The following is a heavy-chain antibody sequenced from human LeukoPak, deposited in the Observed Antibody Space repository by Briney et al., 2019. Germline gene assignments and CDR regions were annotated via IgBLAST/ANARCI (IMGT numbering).Heavy chain of an antibody. J-gene: IGHJ4*02. CDR1: GGTFSSYA. Sequence: SVKVSCKASGGTFSSYAISWVRQAPGQGLEWMGGIIPIFGTANYAQKFQGRVTITTDESTSTAYMELSSLRSEDTAVYYCASAYCSSTSCPRLVSFDYWGQGTLVTVSS. CDR2: IIPIFGTA. V-gene: IGHV1-69*05. D-gene: IGHD2-2*01. CDR3: ASAYCSSTSCPRLVSFDY.